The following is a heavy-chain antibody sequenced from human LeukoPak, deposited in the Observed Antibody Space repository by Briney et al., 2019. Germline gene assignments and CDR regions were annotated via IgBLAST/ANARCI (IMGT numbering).Heavy chain of an antibody. Sequence: PGGSLRLSFVVSGFPFSFYELNWVRQALGKGLKWVSNIGASSTPKYYADSVKGRFSISRDNAKSSLYLQMNSLRVEDTAVYYCALLAVASDFDYWGQGALVTVSS. J-gene: IGHJ4*02. D-gene: IGHD6-19*01. CDR3: ALLAVASDFDY. V-gene: IGHV3-48*03. CDR2: IGASSTPK. CDR1: GFPFSFYE.